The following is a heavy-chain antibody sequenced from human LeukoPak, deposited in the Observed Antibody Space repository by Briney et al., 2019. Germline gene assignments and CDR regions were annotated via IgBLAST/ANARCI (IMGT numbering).Heavy chain of an antibody. CDR2: ISAYNGNT. CDR3: ARVGIAAAVNWFDP. Sequence: ASVKVSCKASGYTFSNYGVSWVRQAPGQGLEWMGWISAYNGNTDYAQKFQGRVTMTTDTSTSTAYMELTSLRSDDTAVYYCARVGIAAAVNWFDPWGQGTLVTVSS. D-gene: IGHD6-13*01. CDR1: GYTFSNYG. V-gene: IGHV1-18*01. J-gene: IGHJ5*02.